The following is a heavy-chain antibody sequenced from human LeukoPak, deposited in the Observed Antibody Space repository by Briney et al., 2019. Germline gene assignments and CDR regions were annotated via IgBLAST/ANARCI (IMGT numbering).Heavy chain of an antibody. D-gene: IGHD6-19*01. CDR1: GYTFTSYA. CDR2: INAGNGNT. CDR3: ARRPGYSSGWYGGTYYYYMDV. V-gene: IGHV1-3*03. J-gene: IGHJ6*03. Sequence: ASVKVSCKASGYTFTSYAMHWVRQAPGQRLEWMGWINAGNGNTKYSQEFQGRVTITRDTSASTAYMELSSLRSEDMAVYYCARRPGYSSGWYGGTYYYYMDVWGKGTTVTISS.